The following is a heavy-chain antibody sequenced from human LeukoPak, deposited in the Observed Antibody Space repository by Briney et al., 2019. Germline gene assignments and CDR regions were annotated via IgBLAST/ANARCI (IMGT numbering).Heavy chain of an antibody. Sequence: ASVKVSCKASGYTFTSYYMHWVRQAPGQGLEWMGIINPSGGSTSYAQKFQGRVTMTRDMSTSTVYMELSSLRSEDTAVYYCARAQTDILTGYYYAFDIWGQGTMVTVSS. CDR2: INPSGGST. CDR3: ARAQTDILTGYYYAFDI. D-gene: IGHD3-9*01. CDR1: GYTFTSYY. J-gene: IGHJ3*02. V-gene: IGHV1-46*01.